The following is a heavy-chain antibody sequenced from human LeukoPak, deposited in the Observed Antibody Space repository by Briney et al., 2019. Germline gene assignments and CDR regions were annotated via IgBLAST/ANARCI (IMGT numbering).Heavy chain of an antibody. Sequence: GGSLRLSCAASGFTFSSYEMNWVRQAPGQGLEWVSYISSSGSTIYHADSVKGRFTISRDNAKNSLYLQMNSLRAEDTAVYYCARDRAQPAAPRVWFDPWGQGTLVTVSS. CDR3: ARDRAQPAAPRVWFDP. D-gene: IGHD2-2*01. CDR2: ISSSGSTI. J-gene: IGHJ5*02. CDR1: GFTFSSYE. V-gene: IGHV3-48*03.